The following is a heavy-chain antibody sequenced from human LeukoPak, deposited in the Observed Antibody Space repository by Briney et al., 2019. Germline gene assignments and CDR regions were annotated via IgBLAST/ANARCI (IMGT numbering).Heavy chain of an antibody. CDR3: AKSIGSGWYATQMYFDY. J-gene: IGHJ4*02. V-gene: IGHV3-23*01. CDR1: GFTFSNYA. Sequence: PGGSLRLSCAASGFTFSNYAMSWVRQAPGKGLEWVSSISDSGGSTYYADSVKGRFTISRDNSKNTLYLQMNSLRAEDTAVYYCAKSIGSGWYATQMYFDYWGQGTLVTVSS. CDR2: ISDSGGST. D-gene: IGHD6-19*01.